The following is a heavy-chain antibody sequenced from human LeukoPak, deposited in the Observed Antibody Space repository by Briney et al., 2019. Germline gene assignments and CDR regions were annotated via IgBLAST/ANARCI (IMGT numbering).Heavy chain of an antibody. V-gene: IGHV6-1*01. CDR2: TYYRSKWYN. CDR1: GDSVSSNSAA. J-gene: IGHJ3*02. Sequence: SQTLSLTCAISGDSVSSNSAAWNWIRQSPSRGLEWLGRTYYRSKWYNDYAVSVKSRITINPDTSKTQFSLQLNSVTPEDTAVYYCARDFDSSSWYGLYAFDIWGQGTMVTVSS. D-gene: IGHD6-13*01. CDR3: ARDFDSSSWYGLYAFDI.